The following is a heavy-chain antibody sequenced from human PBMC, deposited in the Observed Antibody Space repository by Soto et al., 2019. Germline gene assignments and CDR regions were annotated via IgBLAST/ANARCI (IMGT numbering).Heavy chain of an antibody. Sequence: ASVKVSCKASGGTFSSYAISWVRQAPGQGLEWMGGIIPIFGTANYAQKFQGRVTITADESTSTAYMELSSLRSEDTAVYYCARDXSSTSCYTDYYYYGMDVWGQGTTVTVSS. J-gene: IGHJ6*02. CDR1: GGTFSSYA. CDR2: IIPIFGTA. D-gene: IGHD2-2*02. V-gene: IGHV1-69*13. CDR3: ARDXSSTSCYTDYYYYGMDV.